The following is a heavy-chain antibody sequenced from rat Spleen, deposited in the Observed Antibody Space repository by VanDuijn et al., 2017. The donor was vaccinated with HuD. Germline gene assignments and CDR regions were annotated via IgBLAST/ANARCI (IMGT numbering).Heavy chain of an antibody. J-gene: IGHJ3*01. CDR1: GFTFNNYW. CDR2: ITNTGGNT. CDR3: VRQDTSGYSNWFTY. Sequence: EVQLMESGGGLVQPGRSLKLSCVASGFTFNNYWMTWIRQAPGKGLEWVASITNTGGNTYYRDSVKGRFTVSRDNAKSTLYLQMDSLRSEDTATFYCVRQDTSGYSNWFTYWGQGTLVTVSS. D-gene: IGHD4-3*01. V-gene: IGHV5-31*01.